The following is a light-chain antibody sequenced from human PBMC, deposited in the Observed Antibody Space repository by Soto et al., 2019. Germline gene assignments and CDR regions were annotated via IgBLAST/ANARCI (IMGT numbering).Light chain of an antibody. V-gene: IGKV1-5*01. CDR3: QQHNSYPWT. J-gene: IGKJ1*01. CDR1: LSISGW. Sequence: DIQLTQSPSTLSASIGDTVTITCRASLSISGWLAWYQQAPGKAPKLLIFNAFTLQRGVPSRFRGGGSGTEFTLTISSLHPDDSAIYYCQQHNSYPWTFGLGTKVDI. CDR2: NAF.